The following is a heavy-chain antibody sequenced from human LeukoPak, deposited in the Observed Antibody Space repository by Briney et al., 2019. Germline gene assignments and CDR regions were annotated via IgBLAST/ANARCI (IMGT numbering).Heavy chain of an antibody. CDR3: ARGSYDFWSGYYTAVDY. Sequence: PAETLSLTCTVSGRSIIIGSYYWRWIRQPAGEGGEWIARFYTSGSTNYNPSLKSRVTISVDTSKNQFSLKLSSVTAADTAVYYCARGSYDFWSGYYTAVDYWGQGTLVTVSS. J-gene: IGHJ4*02. D-gene: IGHD3-3*01. V-gene: IGHV4-61*02. CDR2: FYTSGST. CDR1: GRSIIIGSYY.